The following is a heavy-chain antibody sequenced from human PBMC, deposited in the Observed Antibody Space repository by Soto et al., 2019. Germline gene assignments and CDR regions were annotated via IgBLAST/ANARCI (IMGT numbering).Heavy chain of an antibody. CDR3: ARDSGHQYYYDSSGYYGFDY. V-gene: IGHV4-59*01. Sequence: SETLSLTCTVSGGSISSYYWSWIRQPPGKGLEWIGYIYYSGSTNYNPSLKSRVTISVDTSKNQFSLKLSSVTAADTAVYYCARDSGHQYYYDSSGYYGFDYWGQGTLVTVSS. CDR1: GGSISSYY. D-gene: IGHD3-22*01. J-gene: IGHJ4*02. CDR2: IYYSGST.